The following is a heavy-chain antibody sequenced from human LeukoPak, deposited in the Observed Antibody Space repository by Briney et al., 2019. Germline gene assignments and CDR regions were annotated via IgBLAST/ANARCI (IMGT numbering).Heavy chain of an antibody. CDR3: ARGSTYYDSSGQVPFDY. V-gene: IGHV1-3*01. Sequence: ASVKVSCKASGYTFTSYAMHWVRQAPGQRLEWMGWINAGNGNTKYSQKFQGRVTITRDTSADTAYMELSSLRSEDTAVYYCARGSTYYDSSGQVPFDYWGQGTLVTVSS. CDR1: GYTFTSYA. D-gene: IGHD3-22*01. J-gene: IGHJ4*02. CDR2: INAGNGNT.